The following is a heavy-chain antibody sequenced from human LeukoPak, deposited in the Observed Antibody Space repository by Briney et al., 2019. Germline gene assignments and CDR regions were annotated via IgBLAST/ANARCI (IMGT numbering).Heavy chain of an antibody. CDR3: ARYCSSTSCHDAFDI. J-gene: IGHJ3*02. Sequence: SETLSLTCTVSGGSISSYYWSWIRQPAGKGLEWIGRIYTSGSTNYNPSLKSRVTMSVDTSKNQFSLKLGSVTAADTAVYYCARYCSSTSCHDAFDIWGQGTMVTVSS. D-gene: IGHD2-2*01. CDR1: GGSISSYY. CDR2: IYTSGST. V-gene: IGHV4-4*07.